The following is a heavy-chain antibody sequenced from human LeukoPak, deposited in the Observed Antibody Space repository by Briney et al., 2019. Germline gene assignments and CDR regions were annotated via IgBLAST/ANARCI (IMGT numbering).Heavy chain of an antibody. CDR2: IYYSGST. CDR3: ARVGRYSSSWYDY. CDR1: GGSISSYY. V-gene: IGHV4-59*01. D-gene: IGHD6-13*01. J-gene: IGHJ4*02. Sequence: SETLSLTCTVSGGSISSYYWSGIRQPPGKGLEWIGYIYYSGSTNYNPSLKSRVTISVDTSKNQFSLKLSSVTAADTAVYYCARVGRYSSSWYDYWGQGTLVTVSS.